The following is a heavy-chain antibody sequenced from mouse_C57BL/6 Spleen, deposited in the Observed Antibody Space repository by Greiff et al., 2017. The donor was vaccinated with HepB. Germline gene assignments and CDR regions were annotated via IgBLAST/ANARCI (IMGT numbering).Heavy chain of an antibody. Sequence: EVKVVESGGGLVKPGGSLKLSCAASGFTFSSYAMSWVRQTPEKRLEWVATISDGGSYTYYPDNVKGRFTISRDNAKNNLYLQMSHLKSEDTAMYYCARGGNYGDAMDYWGQGTSVTVSS. CDR1: GFTFSSYA. J-gene: IGHJ4*01. CDR3: ARGGNYGDAMDY. CDR2: ISDGGSYT. D-gene: IGHD1-1*01. V-gene: IGHV5-4*03.